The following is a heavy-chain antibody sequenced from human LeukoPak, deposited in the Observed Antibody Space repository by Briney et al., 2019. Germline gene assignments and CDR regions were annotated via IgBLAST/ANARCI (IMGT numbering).Heavy chain of an antibody. CDR1: GFTFGNYW. J-gene: IGHJ4*02. D-gene: IGHD6-13*01. CDR2: ISSSSSYI. V-gene: IGHV3-21*01. Sequence: PGGSLRLSCAASGFTFGNYWMNWVRQAPGKGLEWVSSISSSSSYIYYADSVKGRFTISRDNAKNSLYLQMNSLRAEDTAVYYCARGGYSSSWRLDYWGQGTLVTVSS. CDR3: ARGGYSSSWRLDY.